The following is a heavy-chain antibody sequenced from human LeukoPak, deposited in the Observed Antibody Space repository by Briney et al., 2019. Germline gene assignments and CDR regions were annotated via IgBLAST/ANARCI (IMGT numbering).Heavy chain of an antibody. J-gene: IGHJ4*02. Sequence: ASVKVSCKASGYTFTNYAMHWVRQAPGQRLEWMGWINAGNGNTKYSQKFQGRVTITRDTSASTAYMEPSSLRSEDTAVYYCARDVLMATKGTFDYWGQGTLVTVSS. V-gene: IGHV1-3*01. CDR3: ARDVLMATKGTFDY. CDR1: GYTFTNYA. CDR2: INAGNGNT. D-gene: IGHD3-10*01.